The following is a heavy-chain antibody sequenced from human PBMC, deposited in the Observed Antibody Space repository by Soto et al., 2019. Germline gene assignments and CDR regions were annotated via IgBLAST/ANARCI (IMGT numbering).Heavy chain of an antibody. V-gene: IGHV3-21*01. D-gene: IGHD3-22*01. CDR3: ARDLSRDYYDSSGYCFDY. CDR2: ISSSSSYI. Sequence: KSGGSLRLSCAASGFTFSSYSMNWVRQAPGKGLEWVSSISSSSSYIYYADSVKGRFTISRDNAKNSLYLQMNSLRAEDTAVYYCARDLSRDYYDSSGYCFDYWGQGTLVTVSS. CDR1: GFTFSSYS. J-gene: IGHJ4*02.